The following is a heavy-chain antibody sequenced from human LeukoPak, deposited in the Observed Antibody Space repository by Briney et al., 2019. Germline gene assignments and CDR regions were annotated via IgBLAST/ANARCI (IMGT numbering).Heavy chain of an antibody. CDR1: GFTFSNYW. CDR2: IKQDGSEK. CDR3: ARVYGDFYFDY. Sequence: PGGSLRLSCAASGFTFSNYWMTWVRQAPGKGLEWVANIKQDGSEKYYVDSVKGRFTISRDNAKNSLYLQMNSLRAEDTAVYYCARVYGDFYFDYWGQGTLVTVSS. V-gene: IGHV3-7*03. J-gene: IGHJ4*02. D-gene: IGHD4-17*01.